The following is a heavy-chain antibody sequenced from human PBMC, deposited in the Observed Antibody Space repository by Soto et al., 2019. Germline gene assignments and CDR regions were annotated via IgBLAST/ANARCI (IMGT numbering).Heavy chain of an antibody. CDR2: IYSGGST. V-gene: IGHV3-53*01. D-gene: IGHD3-3*01. CDR3: ASYDFWSGYYACDI. Sequence: GGSLRLSCAASGFTVSSNYMSWVRQAPGKGLEWVSVIYSGGSTYYADSVKGRFTISRDNSKNTLYLQMNSLRAEDAAVYYCASYDFWSGYYACDIWGQGTMVTVSS. J-gene: IGHJ3*02. CDR1: GFTVSSNY.